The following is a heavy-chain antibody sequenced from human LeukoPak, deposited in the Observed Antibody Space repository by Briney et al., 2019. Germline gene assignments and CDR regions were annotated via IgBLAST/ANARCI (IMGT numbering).Heavy chain of an antibody. CDR2: INQAGSDK. D-gene: IGHD3-10*01. CDR3: ARDYYTSGSH. J-gene: IGHJ4*02. V-gene: IGHV3-7*01. Sequence: GGSLRLSCAASGFTFSSSWMAWVRQTPGKGLEWVAKINQAGSDKNYVDSVKGRFTISRDNGKNSLYLQMNSLRAEDTALYYCARDYYTSGSHWGQGTLVIVSS. CDR1: GFTFSSSW.